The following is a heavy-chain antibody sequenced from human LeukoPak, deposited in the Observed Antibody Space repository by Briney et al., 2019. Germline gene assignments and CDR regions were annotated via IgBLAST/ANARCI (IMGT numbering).Heavy chain of an antibody. D-gene: IGHD2-15*01. CDR1: GGTFSSYA. J-gene: IGHJ5*02. Sequence: SVKVSCKASGGTFSSYAISWVRQAPGQGLEWMGGIIPIFGTANYAQKFQGRVTITADKSTSTAYMELSSLRSEDTAVYYCARAVVVAAINWFDPWGQGTLVTVSS. CDR2: IIPIFGTA. V-gene: IGHV1-69*06. CDR3: ARAVVVAAINWFDP.